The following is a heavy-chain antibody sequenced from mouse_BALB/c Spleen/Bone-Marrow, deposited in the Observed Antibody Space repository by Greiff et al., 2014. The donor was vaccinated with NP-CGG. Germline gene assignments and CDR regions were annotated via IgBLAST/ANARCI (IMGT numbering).Heavy chain of an antibody. V-gene: IGHV1-4*01. Sequence: VMLVESGAEVARPGASVKMSCKASGYTFTYYTMQWVKQRTGQGLEWIGYINPSSGSANYNQNFKDKATLTADKSSSTAYMQLTSLTSEDSAVYYCARGGTKYYFDYWGQGTTLTVSS. CDR3: ARGGTKYYFDY. CDR1: GYTFTYYT. D-gene: IGHD3-3*01. CDR2: INPSSGSA. J-gene: IGHJ2*01.